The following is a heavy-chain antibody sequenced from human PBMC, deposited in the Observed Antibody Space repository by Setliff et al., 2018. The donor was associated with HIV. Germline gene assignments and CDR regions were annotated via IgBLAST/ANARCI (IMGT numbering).Heavy chain of an antibody. D-gene: IGHD3-10*01. CDR2: IFSSGST. CDR3: ARRIDNSGTFPDKNWFDT. V-gene: IGHV4-4*09. CDR1: GGSISSYC. J-gene: IGHJ5*02. Sequence: CTVSGGSISSYCWNWIRQSPGRGLEWIGFIFSSGSTKYNPSLQSRVTMSIDTSKNQFSLKLTSVTAADTAVYYCARRIDNSGTFPDKNWFDTWGQGSLVTVSS.